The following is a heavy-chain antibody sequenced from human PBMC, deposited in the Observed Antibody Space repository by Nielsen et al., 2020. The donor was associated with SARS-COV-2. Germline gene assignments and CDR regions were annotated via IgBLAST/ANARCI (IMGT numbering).Heavy chain of an antibody. D-gene: IGHD2-15*01. CDR2: INAGNGNT. J-gene: IGHJ5*02. CDR1: GYTFTSYA. V-gene: IGHV1-3*01. Sequence: ASVKVSCKASGYTFTSYAMHWVRQAPGQRLEWMGWINAGNGNTKYSQKFQGRVTITRDTSASTAYMELSSLRSEDTAVYYCARDEGYCSGGSCFGFDPWGQGTLVTVSS. CDR3: ARDEGYCSGGSCFGFDP.